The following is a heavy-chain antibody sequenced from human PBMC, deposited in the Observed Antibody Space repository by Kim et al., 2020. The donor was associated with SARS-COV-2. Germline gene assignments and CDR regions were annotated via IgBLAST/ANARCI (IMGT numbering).Heavy chain of an antibody. CDR3: ARGPGGMDV. J-gene: IGHJ6*02. V-gene: IGHV7-4-1*02. Sequence: ASVKVSCKASGYTLTSNPVNWVRQAPGQGLEWMGWINTNTGNPTYAQGFTGRFVFSLDTSVSTAYLQISSLRAEDTAVYFWARGPGGMDVWGQGTTVTVS. CDR1: GYTLTSNP. CDR2: INTNTGNP.